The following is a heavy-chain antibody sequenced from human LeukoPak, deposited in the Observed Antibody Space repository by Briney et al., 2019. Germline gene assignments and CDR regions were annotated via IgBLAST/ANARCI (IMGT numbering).Heavy chain of an antibody. V-gene: IGHV4-38-2*02. Sequence: SETLSLTCTVSGYSISNGYYWDWIRQPPGRGLEWNGNIYRSGSTSYNPSPKSRVTISVDTSKNQFSLKLSSVTAADTAVYYCASQRGRGYSSTSYWGQGTLVTVSS. CDR1: GYSISNGYY. CDR3: ASQRGRGYSSTSY. D-gene: IGHD5-12*01. J-gene: IGHJ4*02. CDR2: IYRSGST.